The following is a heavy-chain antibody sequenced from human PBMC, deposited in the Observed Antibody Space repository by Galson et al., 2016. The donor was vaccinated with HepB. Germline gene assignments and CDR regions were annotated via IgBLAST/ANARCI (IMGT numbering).Heavy chain of an antibody. CDR2: ISTGSGYL. V-gene: IGHV3-21*01. CDR3: AFNPGPEDV. CDR1: GFTFSNYA. J-gene: IGHJ6*02. Sequence: SLRLSCAASGFTFSNYAMNWVRQAPGKGLEWVSSISTGSGYLYYADSVKGRFTISRDNAKNSLYLQMNSLRAEDTAVYYCAFNPGPEDVWGQGTTVTVSS. D-gene: IGHD1-14*01.